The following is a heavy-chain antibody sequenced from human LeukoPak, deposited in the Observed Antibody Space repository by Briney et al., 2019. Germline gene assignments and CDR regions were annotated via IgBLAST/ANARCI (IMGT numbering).Heavy chain of an antibody. CDR3: ARRDGATGYFDC. J-gene: IGHJ4*02. V-gene: IGHV4-39*01. CDR1: GGSISSSSYY. Sequence: SETLSLTCTVSGGSISSSSYYWGWIRQPPGKGLEWIGSIYYSGSTYYNPSLKSRVTISVDTSKNQFSLKLSSVTAADTAVYYCARRDGATGYFDCWGQGTLVTVSS. D-gene: IGHD1-26*01. CDR2: IYYSGST.